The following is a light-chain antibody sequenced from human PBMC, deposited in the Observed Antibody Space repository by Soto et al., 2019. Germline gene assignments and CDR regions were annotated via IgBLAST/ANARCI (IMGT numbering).Light chain of an antibody. CDR3: QQLHDYPIT. CDR2: DAS. V-gene: IGKV1-5*01. J-gene: IGKJ5*01. CDR1: QTISSW. Sequence: DIQMTQSPSTLPASVGDRVTITCRASQTISSWLAWYQQKPGKAPDLLIYDASRLAGGVPSRFSGSESGTEFTLTIGSLQPDDFATYYCQQLHDYPITFGQGTRLEIK.